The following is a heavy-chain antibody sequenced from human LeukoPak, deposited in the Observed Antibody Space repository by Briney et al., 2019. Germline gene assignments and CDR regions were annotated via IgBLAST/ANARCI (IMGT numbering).Heavy chain of an antibody. Sequence: SETLSLTCAVYGGSFSGCYWSWIRHPPGKGLEGSVEINHSGSTNYNPSLTSRVTISVDTSKNQFSLKLTSASAADTAVYYCARGTLLWGQGTLVTVSS. CDR3: ARGTLL. J-gene: IGHJ4*02. CDR1: GGSFSGCY. V-gene: IGHV4-34*01. CDR2: INHSGST.